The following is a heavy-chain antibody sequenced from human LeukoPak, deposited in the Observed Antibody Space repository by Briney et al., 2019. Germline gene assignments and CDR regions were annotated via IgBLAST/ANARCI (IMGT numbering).Heavy chain of an antibody. J-gene: IGHJ3*02. CDR3: ARAHGRYCSSTSCRTDDAFDI. CDR1: GFTVSSSY. CDR2: IYSGGST. Sequence: GGSLRLSCAASGFTVSSSYMSWVRQAPGKGLEWVSVIYSGGSTYYADSVKGRFTISRDNSKNTLYLQMNSLRAEDTAVYYCARAHGRYCSSTSCRTDDAFDIWGQGTMVTVSS. D-gene: IGHD2-2*01. V-gene: IGHV3-66*02.